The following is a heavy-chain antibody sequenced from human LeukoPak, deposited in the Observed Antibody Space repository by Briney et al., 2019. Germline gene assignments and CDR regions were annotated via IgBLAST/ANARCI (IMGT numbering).Heavy chain of an antibody. V-gene: IGHV4-39*01. D-gene: IGHD1-26*01. J-gene: IGHJ5*02. Sequence: KPSETLSLTCTVSGGFISSSSYYWGWIRQPPGKGLEWIGSMYYSGSTYYNMPLKSRVTISVDTPKNQLSLKLSSVTAADTAVYYRARHFKFMSGSYGLNWFDPWGQGTLVIVSS. CDR2: MYYSGST. CDR3: ARHFKFMSGSYGLNWFDP. CDR1: GGFISSSSYY.